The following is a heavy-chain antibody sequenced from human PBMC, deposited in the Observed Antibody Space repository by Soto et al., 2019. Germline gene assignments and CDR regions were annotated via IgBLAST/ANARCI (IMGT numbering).Heavy chain of an antibody. CDR3: ARMVVTKIVAGWWFDP. V-gene: IGHV4-31*03. CDR2: ISYSGST. D-gene: IGHD3-22*01. Sequence: QVQLQESGPGLVKPSQTLSLTCTVSGCSISSGGYYWSWISQHPAKGLAWIGYISYSGSTYYNPSLKSRVTISVDTYKHQLSLTLISMTAADTAVYDCARMVVTKIVAGWWFDPWGQGTLVTVSS. CDR1: GCSISSGGYY. J-gene: IGHJ5*02.